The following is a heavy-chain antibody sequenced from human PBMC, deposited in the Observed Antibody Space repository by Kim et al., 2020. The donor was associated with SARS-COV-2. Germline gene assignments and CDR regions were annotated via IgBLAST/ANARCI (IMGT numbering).Heavy chain of an antibody. J-gene: IGHJ4*02. CDR2: ISSSSSYI. Sequence: GGSLRLSCAASGFTFSSYSMNWVRQAPGKGLEWVSSISSSSSYIYYADSVKGRFTISRDNAKNSLYLQMNSLRAEDTAVYYCARDALQLWLPILGYWGQGTLVTVSS. CDR3: ARDALQLWLPILGY. V-gene: IGHV3-21*01. CDR1: GFTFSSYS. D-gene: IGHD5-18*01.